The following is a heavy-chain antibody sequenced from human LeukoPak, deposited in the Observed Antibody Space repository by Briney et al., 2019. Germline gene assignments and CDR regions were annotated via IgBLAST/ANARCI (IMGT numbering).Heavy chain of an antibody. Sequence: SETLSLTCTVSGYSISSGYYWGWIRQPPGKGLEWIGSIYHSGSTYYNPSLKSRVTISVDTSKNQFSLKLSSVTAADTAVYYCARALLTSYYYNDAFDIWGQGTMVTVSS. CDR2: IYHSGST. J-gene: IGHJ3*02. CDR1: GYSISSGYY. V-gene: IGHV4-38-2*02. D-gene: IGHD3-9*01. CDR3: ARALLTSYYYNDAFDI.